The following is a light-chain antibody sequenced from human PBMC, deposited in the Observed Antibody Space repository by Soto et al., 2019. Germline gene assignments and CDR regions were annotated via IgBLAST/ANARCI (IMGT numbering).Light chain of an antibody. CDR3: QQYNSSPWT. CDR2: KAS. CDR1: QSISSW. Sequence: DIQMTQSPSTLSASVGDRVTITCRASQSISSWLAWYQQKPGKAPKLLIYKASSLESGVPSRFSGSGSGTEFTLTISSLQPDAFATYSCQQYNSSPWTFGQGTTVEIK. V-gene: IGKV1-5*03. J-gene: IGKJ1*01.